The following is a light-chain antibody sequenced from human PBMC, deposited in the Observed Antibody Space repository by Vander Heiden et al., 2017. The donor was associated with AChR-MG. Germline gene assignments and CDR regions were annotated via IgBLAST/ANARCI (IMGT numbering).Light chain of an antibody. Sequence: ERVTTQSPATLSVSPGERAPLSCRASQGVRSSLAWYQQKPGQVPRLLIYGASTRATGIPARFSGSGSRTEFTLTISSLQPEDSAVYYCQQYNNWPRGYTFGQGTKLEIK. J-gene: IGKJ2*01. CDR2: GAS. CDR3: QQYNNWPRGYT. CDR1: QGVRSS. V-gene: IGKV3-15*01.